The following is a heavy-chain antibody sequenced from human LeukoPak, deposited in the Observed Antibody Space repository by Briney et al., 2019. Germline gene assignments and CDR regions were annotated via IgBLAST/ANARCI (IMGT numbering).Heavy chain of an antibody. J-gene: IGHJ4*02. D-gene: IGHD1-1*01. CDR3: TRYNWNDVVSALDY. CDR2: NNPNSGAT. Sequence: ASVTVSFKASGYTLSGYYIHWVRQAPGQGLEWMGWNNPNSGATHYAQNCQGGVTMTRDTSISTFYMEVSRLRSDDTAVYFCTRYNWNDVVSALDYWGQGTLVTVSS. CDR1: GYTLSGYY. V-gene: IGHV1-2*02.